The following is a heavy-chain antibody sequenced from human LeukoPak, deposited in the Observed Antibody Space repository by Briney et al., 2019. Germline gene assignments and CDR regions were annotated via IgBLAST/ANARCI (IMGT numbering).Heavy chain of an antibody. CDR3: ARRAVYYYYYMDV. CDR2: IIPIFGTA. CDR1: GGTFSSYA. Sequence: SVKVSCKASGGTFSSYAISWVRQAPGQGLEWMGGIIPIFGTANYAQKFQGRVTITADESTSTAYMELSSLRSEDTAVYYCARRAVYYYYYMDVWGKGTIVTVSS. V-gene: IGHV1-69*13. J-gene: IGHJ6*03.